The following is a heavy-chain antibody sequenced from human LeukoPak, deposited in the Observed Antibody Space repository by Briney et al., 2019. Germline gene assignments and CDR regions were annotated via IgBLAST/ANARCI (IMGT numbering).Heavy chain of an antibody. D-gene: IGHD2-2*01. CDR1: GFRFSDHH. CDR2: ARNKANSYTT. Sequence: PGGSLRLSCAASGFRFSDHHMEWVRQAPGKGLEWVGRARNKANSYTTEYAASVKGRFTISRDDSENSLYLQMNSLKTEDTAVYYCARVRYCSSTTCRGAFDIWGQGTMVTVSS. J-gene: IGHJ3*02. V-gene: IGHV3-72*01. CDR3: ARVRYCSSTTCRGAFDI.